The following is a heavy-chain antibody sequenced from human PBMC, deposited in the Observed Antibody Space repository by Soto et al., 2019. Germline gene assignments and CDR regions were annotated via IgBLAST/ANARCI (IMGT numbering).Heavy chain of an antibody. Sequence: QVQLVQSGAEVKKPGASVKVSCKASGYTFTNYAFIWVRQAPGQGLEWMGWISAYNGNTNYAQKFQGRDTMTTDTSTSTAYMELRSLRSDDTAVYFCARIEKYADHDDYWGQGTLVTVSS. V-gene: IGHV1-18*01. CDR2: ISAYNGNT. CDR3: ARIEKYADHDDY. CDR1: GYTFTNYA. D-gene: IGHD1-1*01. J-gene: IGHJ4*02.